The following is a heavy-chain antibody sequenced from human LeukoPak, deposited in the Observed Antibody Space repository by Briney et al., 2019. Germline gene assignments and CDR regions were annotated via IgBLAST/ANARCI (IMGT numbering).Heavy chain of an antibody. J-gene: IGHJ4*02. D-gene: IGHD5-24*01. CDR3: ASEPEMATIYHFDY. CDR2: INPNSGGT. Sequence: GASVKVSCKASGYTFTGYYMHWVRQAPGQGLEWMGRINPNSGGTNYAQKFQGRVTMTRDTSISTAYMELSRLRSDDTAVYYCASEPEMATIYHFDYWGQGTLVTVSS. V-gene: IGHV1-2*06. CDR1: GYTFTGYY.